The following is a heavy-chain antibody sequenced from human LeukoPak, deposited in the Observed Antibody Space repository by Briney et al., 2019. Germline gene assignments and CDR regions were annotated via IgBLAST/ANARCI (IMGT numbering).Heavy chain of an antibody. J-gene: IGHJ4*02. Sequence: GGSLRLSCAASGFTFSSYWMSWVRQAPGKGLEGVANIKQDGSEKYYVDSVKGRFTISRDNAKNSLYLQMNSLRAEDTAVYYCARDLRGVVPAAIRGEDYYDSSGELFDYWGQGTLVTVSS. CDR1: GFTFSSYW. CDR2: IKQDGSEK. V-gene: IGHV3-7*01. CDR3: ARDLRGVVPAAIRGEDYYDSSGELFDY. D-gene: IGHD3-22*01.